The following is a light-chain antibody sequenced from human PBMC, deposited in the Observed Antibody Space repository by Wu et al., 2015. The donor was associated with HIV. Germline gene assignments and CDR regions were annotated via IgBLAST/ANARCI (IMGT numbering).Light chain of an antibody. CDR1: QSIGSW. V-gene: IGKV1-5*03. CDR3: QQYNDSPRT. J-gene: IGKJ1*01. Sequence: DMQMTQSPSTLSASVGDRVTITCRASQSIGSWLAWYQQKPGQAPKLLIYKASTLESGVPSRFSGSGSGTEFTLTISSLQPDDFATYYCQQYNDSPRTFGQGTKVEI. CDR2: KAS.